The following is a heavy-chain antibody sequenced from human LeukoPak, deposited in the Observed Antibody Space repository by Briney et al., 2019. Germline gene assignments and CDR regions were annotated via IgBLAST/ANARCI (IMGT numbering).Heavy chain of an antibody. Sequence: GGSLRLSCAASGFTFDDYAMHWFRQAPGKGLEWVSGISWNSGSIGYADSVKGRFTISRDNAKKSLYLKMNSLRAEDTALYYCAKGRSGGLSSSWFSDAFDIWGKGTMVTVSS. CDR2: ISWNSGSI. J-gene: IGHJ3*02. CDR3: AKGRSGGLSSSWFSDAFDI. CDR1: GFTFDDYA. V-gene: IGHV3-9*01. D-gene: IGHD6-13*01.